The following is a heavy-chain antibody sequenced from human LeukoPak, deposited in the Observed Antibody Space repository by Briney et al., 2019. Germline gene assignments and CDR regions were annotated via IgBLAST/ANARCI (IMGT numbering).Heavy chain of an antibody. J-gene: IGHJ3*01. V-gene: IGHV3-48*03. CDR3: ARDKTQYSGRDCYALDV. Sequence: GGSLRLSCAASGFTFSSYEMNWVRQAPGKGLEWVSYITRSSSTIYYADSVKGRFTISRDNDKNLLCLQMNSLRVEDTALYYCARDKTQYSGRDCYALDVWGQGTMVTVSS. CDR1: GFTFSSYE. CDR2: ITRSSSTI. D-gene: IGHD2-21*02.